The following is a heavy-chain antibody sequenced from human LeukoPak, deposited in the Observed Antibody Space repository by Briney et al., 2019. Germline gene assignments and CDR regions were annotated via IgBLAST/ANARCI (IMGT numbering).Heavy chain of an antibody. V-gene: IGHV3-21*01. J-gene: IGHJ4*02. CDR3: ARGLDYGYDSGS. CDR1: AVTFRTYS. Sequence: PGGSLRLSCAASAVTFRTYSMNWVRQTPGKGLEWVSSISPSGTYIYYADLVKGRFTISRDNAKNSLSLHMNSLRVDDTALYYCARGLDYGYDSGSWGQGTLVTVSS. CDR2: ISPSGTYI. D-gene: IGHD4-17*01.